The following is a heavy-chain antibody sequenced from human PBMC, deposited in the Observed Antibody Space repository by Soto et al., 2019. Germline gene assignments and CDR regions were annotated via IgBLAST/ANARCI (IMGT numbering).Heavy chain of an antibody. Sequence: QVQLVESGGGVVQPGRSLRLSCAASGFTFSSYGMHWVRQAPGKGLEWVAVIWYDGSNKYYADSVKGRFTISRDNSKNTLYLPMHSLRAEDTAVYYCARDLTAAGTNNWFDPCVHGTLVTVSS. CDR3: ARDLTAAGTNNWFDP. V-gene: IGHV3-33*01. J-gene: IGHJ5*02. CDR1: GFTFSSYG. CDR2: IWYDGSNK. D-gene: IGHD6-13*01.